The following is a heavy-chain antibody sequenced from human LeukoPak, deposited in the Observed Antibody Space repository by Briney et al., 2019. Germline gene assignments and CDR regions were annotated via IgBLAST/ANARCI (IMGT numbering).Heavy chain of an antibody. CDR3: ARRLAPAACDY. J-gene: IGHJ4*02. CDR2: ISSDGDTK. Sequence: PGGSLRLSCAASGFTFSTYTIHWVRQAPGKGLEWVGVISSDGDTKHYADSVKGRFTISRDNSRNTLYMDMNSLRVEDTALYYCARRLAPAACDYWGQGTLATVSS. CDR1: GFTFSTYT. V-gene: IGHV3-30-3*01. D-gene: IGHD2-2*01.